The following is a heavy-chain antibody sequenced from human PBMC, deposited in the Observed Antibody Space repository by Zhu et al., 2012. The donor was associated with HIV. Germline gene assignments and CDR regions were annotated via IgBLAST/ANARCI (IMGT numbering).Heavy chain of an antibody. CDR2: IYYSGST. V-gene: IGHV4-39*01. CDR3: ARPTAKRDGLGQGNAFDI. CDR1: GGSISSSSYY. D-gene: IGHD5-24*01. Sequence: QVQLQESGPGLVKPSETLSLTCTVSGGSISSSSYYWGWIRQPPGKGLEWIGSIYYSGSTYYNPSLKSRVTISVDTSKNQFSLKLSSVTAADTAVYYCARPTAKRDGLGQGNAFDIWGQGTMVTVSS. J-gene: IGHJ3*02.